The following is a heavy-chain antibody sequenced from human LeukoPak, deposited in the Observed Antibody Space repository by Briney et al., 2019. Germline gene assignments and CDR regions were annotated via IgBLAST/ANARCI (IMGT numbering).Heavy chain of an antibody. J-gene: IGHJ4*02. D-gene: IGHD6-19*01. CDR1: GFTVSSNY. V-gene: IGHV3-53*01. Sequence: PGGSLRLSCAASGFTVSSNYMSWVRQAPGKGLEWVSVFYSGGSRYYADSVKGRFTISRDNSKNTLYLQMNSLRDEDTALYYCAKAGIGVVGYFDYWGQGTLVTVSS. CDR2: FYSGGSR. CDR3: AKAGIGVVGYFDY.